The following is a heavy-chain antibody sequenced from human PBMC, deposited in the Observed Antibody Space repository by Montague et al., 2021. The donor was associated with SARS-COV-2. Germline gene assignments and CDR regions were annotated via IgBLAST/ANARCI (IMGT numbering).Heavy chain of an antibody. V-gene: IGHV6-1*01. D-gene: IGHD1-1*01. CDR2: TYYRSKWYT. CDR3: AREGTVPGPRGIYFDD. Sequence: CAISGDSVSSNSAAWNWIRQSPSGGLEWLGRTYYRSKWYTDYAPSVKTRITITPDTSNNQSSLHLNSVTPGGTAVYYCAREGTVPGPRGIYFDDWGQGTLVTVSS. J-gene: IGHJ4*02. CDR1: GDSVSSNSAA.